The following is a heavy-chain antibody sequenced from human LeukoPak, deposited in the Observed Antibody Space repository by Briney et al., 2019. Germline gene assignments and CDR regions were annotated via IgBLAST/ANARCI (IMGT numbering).Heavy chain of an antibody. CDR3: VRDWGYDSSGYWQKYFDT. D-gene: IGHD3-22*01. CDR1: GFTFSSSA. CDR2: SSGNGGGT. V-gene: IGHV3-23*01. J-gene: IGHJ4*02. Sequence: GGSLRLSCAASGFTFSSSAMSWVRQAPGKGLEWVSGSSGNGGGTYYADSVKGRFTISRDNAKNTLYLQMNSLRAEDTAVYYCVRDWGYDSSGYWQKYFDTWGQGTLVTVSS.